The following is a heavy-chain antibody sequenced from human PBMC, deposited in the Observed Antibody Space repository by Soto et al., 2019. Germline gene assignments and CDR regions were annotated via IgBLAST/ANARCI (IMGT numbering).Heavy chain of an antibody. J-gene: IGHJ5*02. Sequence: XXTLSLPFAVYGGSFISYYWRWIRQPPGKGLEWIGQINHYGSTDYNPSLKSRVTISVDTSKNHFSLRLSSVTAPDTAMYYCATHCSSTSCYYTFDPWGQGTLVTVSS. CDR1: GGSFISYY. D-gene: IGHD2-2*01. CDR2: INHYGST. CDR3: ATHCSSTSCYYTFDP. V-gene: IGHV4-34*01.